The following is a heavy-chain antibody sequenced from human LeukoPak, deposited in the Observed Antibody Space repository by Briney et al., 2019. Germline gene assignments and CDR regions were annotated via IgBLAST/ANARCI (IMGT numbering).Heavy chain of an antibody. D-gene: IGHD3-9*01. CDR3: ARDKGDILTGKQSYFDY. Sequence: SETLSLTCTVSGGSVSSGSYYWSWIRQPPGKGLEWIGYIYYSGSTNYNPSLKSRVTISVDTSKNQFSLKLSSVTAADTAVYYCARDKGDILTGKQSYFDYWGQGTLVTVSS. CDR2: IYYSGST. J-gene: IGHJ4*02. CDR1: GGSVSSGSYY. V-gene: IGHV4-61*01.